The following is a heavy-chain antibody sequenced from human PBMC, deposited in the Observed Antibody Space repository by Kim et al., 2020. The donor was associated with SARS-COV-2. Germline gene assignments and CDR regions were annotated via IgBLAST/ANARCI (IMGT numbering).Heavy chain of an antibody. CDR3: ARGRGLDS. Sequence: GGSLRLSCAASGFTFSDNWMTWIRLAPGKGLEWVANLKQDGTEKYYVDSVKGRFTVSRDNARKSLYLQMNSLRVEDTAVYYCARGRGLDSWGQGTLVTVS. V-gene: IGHV3-7*01. CDR1: GFTFSDNW. CDR2: LKQDGTEK. J-gene: IGHJ4*02.